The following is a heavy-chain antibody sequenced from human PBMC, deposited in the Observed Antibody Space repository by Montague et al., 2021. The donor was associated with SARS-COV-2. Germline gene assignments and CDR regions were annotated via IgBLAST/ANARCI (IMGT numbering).Heavy chain of an antibody. CDR2: IKQSGST. V-gene: IGHV4-34*01. CDR1: GGSFGDDH. Sequence: SETLSLTCGVYGGSFGDDHWSWIRQPPGKGLEWIGDIKQSGSTNXNPSLKSRVTLSVDTSKNQFSLKLTSVTAADTAVYFCARGHLSVSMIVVVFTSASYYFDYWGQGAQVTVSS. J-gene: IGHJ4*02. D-gene: IGHD3-22*01. CDR3: ARGHLSVSMIVVVFTSASYYFDY.